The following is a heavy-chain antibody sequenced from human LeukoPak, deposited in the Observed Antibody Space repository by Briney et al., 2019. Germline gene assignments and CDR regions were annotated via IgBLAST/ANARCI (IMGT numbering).Heavy chain of an antibody. CDR1: GFTFSGYA. J-gene: IGHJ4*02. V-gene: IGHV3-21*01. Sequence: RAGGSLRLSCAASGFTFSGYAMNWVRQAPGKGLEWVSSISSSGTFIYYADSVKGRFTISRDNAKNSLYLQMDSLRAEDTAVYYCARERSAGIAAAETDYWGQGTLVTVSS. CDR2: ISSSGTFI. CDR3: ARERSAGIAAAETDY. D-gene: IGHD6-13*01.